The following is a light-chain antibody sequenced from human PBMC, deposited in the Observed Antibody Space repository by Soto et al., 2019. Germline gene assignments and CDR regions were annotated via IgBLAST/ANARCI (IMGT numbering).Light chain of an antibody. CDR1: QSVSSNY. CDR2: GAS. J-gene: IGKJ5*01. Sequence: EIVLTQSPCTLSLSPGERATLSFRASQSVSSNYLAWYQQKPGQAPRLLIYGASSRATGIPDRFSGSGSGTEFTLTINILQAEDFAVYFCQQYGGSPAITFGQVRRPE. V-gene: IGKV3-20*01. CDR3: QQYGGSPAIT.